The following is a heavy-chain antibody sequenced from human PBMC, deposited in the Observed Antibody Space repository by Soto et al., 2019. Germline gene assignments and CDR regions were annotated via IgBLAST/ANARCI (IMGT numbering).Heavy chain of an antibody. CDR1: GFTFSSYG. Sequence: QVQLVESGGGVVQPGRSLRLSCAASGFTFSSYGMHWVRQAPGKGLEWVAVISYDGSNKYYADSVKGRFTISRDNSKNTLYLQMNSLRAEDTAVYYCAKDREDTAMVYYFDYWGQGTLVTVSS. CDR3: AKDREDTAMVYYFDY. D-gene: IGHD5-18*01. J-gene: IGHJ4*02. V-gene: IGHV3-30*18. CDR2: ISYDGSNK.